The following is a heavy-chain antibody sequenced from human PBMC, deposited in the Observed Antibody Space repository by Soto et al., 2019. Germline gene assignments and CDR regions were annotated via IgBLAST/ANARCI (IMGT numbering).Heavy chain of an antibody. Sequence: SAKVSCKASAFTFITNDINWVRQAPGQGLQWMGWMNANVDATDSPQEFKGRVTMTWNASISTAYMELSNLKSDDTAVYYCAREVVDGSSLWLDPWGQGTLVTVSS. D-gene: IGHD3-10*01. V-gene: IGHV1-8*01. CDR2: MNANVDAT. CDR1: AFTFITND. J-gene: IGHJ5*02. CDR3: AREVVDGSSLWLDP.